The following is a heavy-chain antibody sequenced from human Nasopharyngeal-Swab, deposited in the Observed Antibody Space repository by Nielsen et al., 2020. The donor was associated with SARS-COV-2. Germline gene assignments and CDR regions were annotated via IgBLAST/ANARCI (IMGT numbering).Heavy chain of an antibody. Sequence: ASVKVSCKASGYTFTSYGISWVRQAPGQRLEWMGWINAGNGNTKYSQQFQGRVTITRDTSASTAYMELSSLRSDDTAVYYCAGVSSGWSSFDYWGQGTLVTVSS. J-gene: IGHJ4*02. D-gene: IGHD6-19*01. CDR3: AGVSSGWSSFDY. CDR2: INAGNGNT. V-gene: IGHV1-3*01. CDR1: GYTFTSYG.